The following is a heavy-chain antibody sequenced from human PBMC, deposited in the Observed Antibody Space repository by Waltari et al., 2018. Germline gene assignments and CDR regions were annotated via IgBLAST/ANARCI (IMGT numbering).Heavy chain of an antibody. CDR3: ARGEAVAGLDY. Sequence: QVQLVQSGAEVKKPGASVKVSCKASGYTFTSYAMHWVRQAPGQRLEWMGWINAGNVNTKYSQKFQGRVTITRDTSASTAYMELSSLRSEDTAVYYCARGEAVAGLDYWGQGTLVTVSS. V-gene: IGHV1-3*01. J-gene: IGHJ4*02. D-gene: IGHD6-19*01. CDR2: INAGNVNT. CDR1: GYTFTSYA.